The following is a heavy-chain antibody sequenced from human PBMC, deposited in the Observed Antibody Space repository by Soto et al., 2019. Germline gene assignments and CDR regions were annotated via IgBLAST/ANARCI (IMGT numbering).Heavy chain of an antibody. CDR1: GFNFEDYT. CDR2: ISWDASSS. J-gene: IGHJ6*02. V-gene: IGHV3-43*01. Sequence: VQLLESGGLAVQPGGSLRLSCAASGFNFEDYTMHWVRQAPGKGLEWVALISWDASSSEYAASVKGRFTVSRDNSKGSLYLQLTNLSIEDTDLYYCAKDQRAADGMDVWGRGTTVSVSS. D-gene: IGHD2-15*01. CDR3: AKDQRAADGMDV.